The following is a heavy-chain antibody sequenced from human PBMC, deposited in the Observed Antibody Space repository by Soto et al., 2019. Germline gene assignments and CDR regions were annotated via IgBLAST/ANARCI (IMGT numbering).Heavy chain of an antibody. Sequence: EVQLVESGGDLVQPGGSLRLSCAASGFTFSSYWMHWVRQAPGKGLVWVSRIKSDGSGAIYADSVKGRFTVSRDNAKNALYLIMNSLSTGDAAVYDCARGDGGYHDGNGYLGRHWGQGTRVTVSS. CDR2: IKSDGSGA. J-gene: IGHJ4*02. D-gene: IGHD3-22*01. CDR1: GFTFSSYW. CDR3: ARGDGGYHDGNGYLGRH. V-gene: IGHV3-74*01.